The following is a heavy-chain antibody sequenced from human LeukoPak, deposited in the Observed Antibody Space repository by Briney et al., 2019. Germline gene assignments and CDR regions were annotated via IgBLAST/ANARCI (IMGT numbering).Heavy chain of an antibody. Sequence: GASVKVSCKASGYSFTSYGINWVRQAPGQGLEWMGWISTDNGNTDYAQNLQGRVTMTTDTSTSTAYMELSSLRSDDTAVYYCARRNTVIVAALEEYGDHWFLWGQGTMVTVSS. V-gene: IGHV1-18*01. CDR3: ARRNTVIVAALEEYGDHWFL. J-gene: IGHJ3*01. CDR2: ISTDNGNT. D-gene: IGHD3-22*01. CDR1: GYSFTSYG.